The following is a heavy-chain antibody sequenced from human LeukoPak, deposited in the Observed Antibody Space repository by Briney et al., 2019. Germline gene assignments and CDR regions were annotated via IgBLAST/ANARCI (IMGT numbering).Heavy chain of an antibody. D-gene: IGHD6-19*01. CDR2: ISYDGSNK. CDR1: GFTFSSYG. V-gene: IGHV3-30*03. J-gene: IGHJ6*02. CDR3: ARDLFAVPGRYYYYGMDV. Sequence: QSGGSLRLSCAASGFTFSSYGMHWVRQAPGKGLEWVAVISYDGSNKYYADSVKGRFTISRDNSKNTLYLQMNSLRAEDTAVYYCARDLFAVPGRYYYYGMDVWGQGTTVTVSS.